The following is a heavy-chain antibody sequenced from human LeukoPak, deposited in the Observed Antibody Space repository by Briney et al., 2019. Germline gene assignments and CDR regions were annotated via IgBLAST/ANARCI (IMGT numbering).Heavy chain of an antibody. D-gene: IGHD1-26*01. CDR3: ARDQGEGLDI. J-gene: IGHJ3*02. V-gene: IGHV4-59*01. Sequence: KPSETLSLTCTVSGGSISSYYWNCIRQPPGKGLEWIGYIYYSGTTSYNPSLKSRVSVSVDTSKNQISLKLSSVTAADTVVYCCARDQGEGLDIWGQGTMVTVSS. CDR2: IYYSGTT. CDR1: GGSISSYY.